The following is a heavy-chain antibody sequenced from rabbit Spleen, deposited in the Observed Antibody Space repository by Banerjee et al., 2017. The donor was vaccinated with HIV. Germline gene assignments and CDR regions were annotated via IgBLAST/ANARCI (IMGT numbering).Heavy chain of an antibody. D-gene: IGHD2-1*01. CDR1: GFDFSSYY. J-gene: IGHJ4*01. CDR3: ARSDNGGDTDHAFNL. CDR2: IDPVFGSA. Sequence: QLKESGGGLVQPGGSLKLSCKASGFDFSSYYMSWVRQAPGKGLEWIGYIDPVFGSAYYASWVNGRFSISRENTQNTVSLQLNSLTAADTATYFCARSDNGGDTDHAFNLWGPGTLVTVS. V-gene: IGHV1S7*01.